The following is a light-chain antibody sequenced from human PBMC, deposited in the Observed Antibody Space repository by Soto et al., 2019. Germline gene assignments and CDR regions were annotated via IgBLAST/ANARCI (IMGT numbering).Light chain of an antibody. J-gene: IGKJ5*01. CDR2: GVS. V-gene: IGKV3D-11*02. CDR1: QSVRSDY. Sequence: IVLPRSPDTLSLSPGQKATLSARASQSVRSDYFAWYQQKPGQAPRVIIFGVSNRATDISARFSGSGSGTDFTLTISSLEPEDFAVYYCQQRKNWQVTFGQGTRLEIK. CDR3: QQRKNWQVT.